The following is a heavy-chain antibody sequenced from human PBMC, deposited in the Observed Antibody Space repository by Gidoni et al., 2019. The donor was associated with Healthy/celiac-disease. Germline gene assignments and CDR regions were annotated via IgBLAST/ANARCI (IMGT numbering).Heavy chain of an antibody. CDR2: IYYSGST. Sequence: QLQLQESGPGLVKPSEPLSLTCTVSGGSISSSSYYWGWIRQPPGKGLEWIGSIYYSGSTYYNPSLKSRVTISVDTSKNQFSLKLSSVTAADTAVYYCARSGPHYDILTGYYSWFDPWGQGTLVTVSS. CDR3: ARSGPHYDILTGYYSWFDP. J-gene: IGHJ5*02. V-gene: IGHV4-39*07. D-gene: IGHD3-9*01. CDR1: GGSISSSSYY.